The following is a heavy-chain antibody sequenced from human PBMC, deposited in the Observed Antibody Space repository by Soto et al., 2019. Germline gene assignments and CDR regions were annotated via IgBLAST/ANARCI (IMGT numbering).Heavy chain of an antibody. J-gene: IGHJ4*02. D-gene: IGHD3-3*01. CDR3: ARVRNSWVLVFDY. V-gene: IGHV4-31*03. Sequence: PSETLSLTCTVSGGSISSGGYYWSWIRQHPGKGLEWIGYIYYSGSTYYNPSLKSRVTISVDTSKNQFSLKLNSVTAADTAVYYCARVRNSWVLVFDYWGQGTLVTVSS. CDR1: GGSISSGGYY. CDR2: IYYSGST.